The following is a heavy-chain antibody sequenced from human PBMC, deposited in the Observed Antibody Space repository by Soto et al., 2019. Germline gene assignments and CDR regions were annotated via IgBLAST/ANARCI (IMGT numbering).Heavy chain of an antibody. J-gene: IGHJ4*02. CDR3: AKAPWASRWSEAPYFDY. D-gene: IGHD2-15*01. V-gene: IGHV3-30*18. Sequence: QVQLVESGGGVVQPGRSLRLSCAASGFTFSSYGMHWVRQAPGKGLEWVAVISYDGSNKYYADSVKGRFTISRDNSKNTLYLQMNSLRAEDTAVYYCAKAPWASRWSEAPYFDYWGQGTLVTVSS. CDR2: ISYDGSNK. CDR1: GFTFSSYG.